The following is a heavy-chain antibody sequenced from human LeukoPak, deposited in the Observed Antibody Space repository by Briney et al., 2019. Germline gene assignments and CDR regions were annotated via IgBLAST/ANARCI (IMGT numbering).Heavy chain of an antibody. CDR3: ARGVVPAAISTRWDYYYYYYMDV. V-gene: IGHV1-2*06. D-gene: IGHD2-2*02. J-gene: IGHJ6*03. CDR1: GYTFTGYY. CDR2: INPSSGGT. Sequence: ASVKVSCKASGYTFTGYYMHWVRQAPGQGLEWMGRINPSSGGTNYAQKFQGRVTMTRDTSISTAYMELSRLRSDDTAVYYCARGVVPAAISTRWDYYYYYYMDVWGKGTTVTVSS.